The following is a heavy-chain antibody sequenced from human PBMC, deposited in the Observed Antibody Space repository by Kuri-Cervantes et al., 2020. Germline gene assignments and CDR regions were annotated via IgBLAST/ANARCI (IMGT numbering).Heavy chain of an antibody. Sequence: GESLKISCAASGFIFDDYGMSWVRQVPGKGLEWVSGINWNGDGTVYAASVKCRFTISRDNAKNSLYLQVNSLRVEDTAVYYCARELLVAGPRRVIFDYWGQGTLVTVSS. V-gene: IGHV3-20*04. CDR1: GFIFDDYG. CDR3: ARELLVAGPRRVIFDY. D-gene: IGHD6-19*01. CDR2: INWNGDGT. J-gene: IGHJ4*02.